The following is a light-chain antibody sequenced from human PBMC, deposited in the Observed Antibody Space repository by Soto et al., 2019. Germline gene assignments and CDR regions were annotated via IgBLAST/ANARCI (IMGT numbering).Light chain of an antibody. CDR1: XXXXGGYNY. Sequence: QSALTQPASVSGXXXXSXXXXXXGXXXXXGGYNYVSWYQQYPGEAPKVIIYDVSDRPSGVSNRFSGSKSGNTASLTISGLQTEDEADYYCSSYTSSSTLVVFGTGTKVTVL. CDR3: SSYTSSSTLVV. CDR2: DVS. J-gene: IGLJ1*01. V-gene: IGLV2-14*03.